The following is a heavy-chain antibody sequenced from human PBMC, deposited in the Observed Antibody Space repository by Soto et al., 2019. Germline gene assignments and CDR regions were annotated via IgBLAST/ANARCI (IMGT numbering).Heavy chain of an antibody. CDR1: GFTFSSYG. V-gene: IGHV3-30*18. CDR2: ISYDGSNK. CDR3: AKKRRAAADYYYYYYMDV. J-gene: IGHJ6*03. Sequence: GGSLRLSCAASGFTFSSYGMHWVRQAPGKGLEWVEVISYDGSNKYYADSVKGRFTISRDNSKNTLYLQMNSLRAEDTAVYYFAKKRRAAADYYYYYYMDVWGKGTTVTVSS. D-gene: IGHD6-13*01.